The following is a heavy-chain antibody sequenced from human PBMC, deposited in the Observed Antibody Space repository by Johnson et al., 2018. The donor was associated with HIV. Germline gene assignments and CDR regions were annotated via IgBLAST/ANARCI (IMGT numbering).Heavy chain of an antibody. CDR2: IRYEGSNK. Sequence: QMLLVESGGGVVQPGGSLRLSCAASGFTFSSYGMHWVRQAPGKGLEWVAFIRYEGSNKYSVDSVKGRFTISRDNSKNTVYLQMNSLRAGDTAVYYCARGQQDMGAGAFDIWGQGTMVTVSS. CDR1: GFTFSSYG. D-gene: IGHD3-16*01. V-gene: IGHV3-30*02. CDR3: ARGQQDMGAGAFDI. J-gene: IGHJ3*02.